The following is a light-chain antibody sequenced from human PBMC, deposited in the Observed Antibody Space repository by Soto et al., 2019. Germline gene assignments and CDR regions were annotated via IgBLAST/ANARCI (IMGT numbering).Light chain of an antibody. V-gene: IGKV3-15*01. CDR3: QQFRNWPWT. Sequence: EIVMTQSPATLSVSPGERATLSCRASQSVKSNSAWYQQKPGQAPRLLIYGASTRATGIPVRFSGSGSGTEFTLTISSLQSEDFAVYYCQQFRNWPWTFGQGTKVDIK. J-gene: IGKJ1*01. CDR2: GAS. CDR1: QSVKSN.